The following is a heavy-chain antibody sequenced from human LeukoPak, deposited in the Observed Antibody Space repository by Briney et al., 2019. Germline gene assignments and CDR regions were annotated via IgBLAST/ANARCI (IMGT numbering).Heavy chain of an antibody. V-gene: IGHV1-69*06. CDR3: ARVSMVRGENWFDP. CDR1: GGTFSSYA. CDR2: IIPIFGTA. D-gene: IGHD3-10*01. J-gene: IGHJ5*02. Sequence: ASVKVSCKASGGTFSSYAISWVRQAPGQGLEWMGGIIPIFGTANYAQKFQGRVTITADKSTSTAYMELSSLRSEDTAVYYCARVSMVRGENWFDPWGQGTLVTVSS.